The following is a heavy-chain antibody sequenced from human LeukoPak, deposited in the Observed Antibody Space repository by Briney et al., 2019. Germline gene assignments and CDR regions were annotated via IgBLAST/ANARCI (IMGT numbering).Heavy chain of an antibody. J-gene: IGHJ6*04. CDR2: XIPIFGTA. Sequence: SVKVSCKASGGTFSSYAISWVRQAPGQGLEWMXXXIPIFGTANYAQKFQGRVTITADESTSTAYMELSSLRSEDTAVYYCASPQEYTPYYYYGMDVWGKGTTVTVSS. D-gene: IGHD1-1*01. V-gene: IGHV1-69*01. CDR1: GGTFSSYA. CDR3: ASPQEYTPYYYYGMDV.